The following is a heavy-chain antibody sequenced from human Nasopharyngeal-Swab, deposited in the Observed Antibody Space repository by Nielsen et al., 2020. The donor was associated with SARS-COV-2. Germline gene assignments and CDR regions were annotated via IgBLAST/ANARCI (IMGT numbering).Heavy chain of an antibody. D-gene: IGHD3-3*01. V-gene: IGHV3-53*03. CDR2: IYSGGST. CDR3: ARAYYDFWSGPGYYYYYTDV. Sequence: WIRQPPGKGLEWVSVIYSGGSTYYADSVKGRFTISRDNSKNTLYLQMNSLRAEDTAVYYCARAYYDFWSGPGYYYYYTDVWGKGTTVTVSS. J-gene: IGHJ6*03.